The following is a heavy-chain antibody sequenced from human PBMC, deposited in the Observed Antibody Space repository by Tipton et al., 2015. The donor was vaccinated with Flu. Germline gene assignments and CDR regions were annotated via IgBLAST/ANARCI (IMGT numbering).Heavy chain of an antibody. CDR2: ISAYNGNT. D-gene: IGHD4-23*01. V-gene: IGHV1-18*01. CDR1: GYTFTSYG. Sequence: QLVQSGAEVKKPGASVKVSCKASGYTFTSYGISWVRQAPGQGLEWMGWISAYNGNTNYAQKLQVRVTMTTDTSTSTAYMELRSLRSDDTAVYYCARVLAQGRWNYYGMDVWGPGTTVTVSS. CDR3: ARVLAQGRWNYYGMDV. J-gene: IGHJ6*02.